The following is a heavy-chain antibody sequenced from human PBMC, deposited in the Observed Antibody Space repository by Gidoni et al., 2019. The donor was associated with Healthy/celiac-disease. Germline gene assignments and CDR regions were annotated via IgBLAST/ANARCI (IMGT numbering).Heavy chain of an antibody. CDR1: GFTFSRDG. CDR3: AIDQYSSSWYGYYYYYYGMDV. D-gene: IGHD6-13*01. J-gene: IGHJ6*02. Sequence: EVQLVESGGGLVQLGGSRRLSCAASGFTFSRDGMNWVRQAPGKVLVWVSRINSDGSSTIYADSFEGRFTIARDNAKNTLFLQMNSLRAEDTAVYYCAIDQYSSSWYGYYYYYYGMDVWGQGTTVTVSS. CDR2: INSDGSST. V-gene: IGHV3-74*01.